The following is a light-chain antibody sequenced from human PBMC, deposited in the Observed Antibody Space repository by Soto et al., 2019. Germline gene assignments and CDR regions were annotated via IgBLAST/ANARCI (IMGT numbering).Light chain of an antibody. Sequence: ALTQPRSVSGSPGQSVTISCTGTSSDVGGYNYVSWYQQHPGKAPKLMIYDVSKRPSGVPDRFSGSKSGNTASLTISGLQAEDEGDYYCCSYAGSYTYWVFGGGTKLTVL. J-gene: IGLJ3*02. CDR3: CSYAGSYTYWV. V-gene: IGLV2-11*01. CDR2: DVS. CDR1: SSDVGGYNY.